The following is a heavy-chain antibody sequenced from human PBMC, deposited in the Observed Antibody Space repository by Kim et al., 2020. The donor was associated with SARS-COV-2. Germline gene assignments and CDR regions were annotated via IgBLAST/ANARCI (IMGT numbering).Heavy chain of an antibody. CDR2: INPSGGST. Sequence: ASVKVSCKASGYTFTSYYMHWVRQAPGQGLEWMGIINPSGGSTSYAQKFQGRVTMTRDTSTSTVYMELSSLRSEDTAVYYCARGSGSSWYGGDWFDPWGQGTLVTVSS. J-gene: IGHJ5*02. D-gene: IGHD6-13*01. CDR1: GYTFTSYY. V-gene: IGHV1-46*01. CDR3: ARGSGSSWYGGDWFDP.